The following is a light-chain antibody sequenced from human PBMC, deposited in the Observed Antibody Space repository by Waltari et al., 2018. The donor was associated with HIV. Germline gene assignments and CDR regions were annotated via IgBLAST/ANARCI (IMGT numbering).Light chain of an antibody. Sequence: QSVLTQPPSVSGAPGQRVTISCPGRSSNIGAGYDVHWYQQLPGTTPKLLVYGNSNRPSGVPDRFSGSKSATSASLAITGLQAEDEADYYCQSYDNSLSAWVFGGGTKLTVL. CDR1: SSNIGAGYD. V-gene: IGLV1-40*01. CDR3: QSYDNSLSAWV. J-gene: IGLJ3*02. CDR2: GNS.